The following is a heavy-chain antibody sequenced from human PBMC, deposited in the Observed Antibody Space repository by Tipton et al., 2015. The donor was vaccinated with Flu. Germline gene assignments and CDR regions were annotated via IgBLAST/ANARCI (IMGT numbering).Heavy chain of an antibody. CDR3: ARGDWNSNYDNWFDP. CDR2: IYNTGLT. J-gene: IGHJ5*02. Sequence: GASVNIENSYWVWIRKSLGRGLEWIGTIYNTGLTNYNPSLKSRVTVSLDMSKNQFSLNVSLVTAADTATYFCARGDWNSNYDNWFDPWGQGTPVTVSS. V-gene: IGHV4-39*07. CDR1: GASVNIENSY. D-gene: IGHD1-1*01.